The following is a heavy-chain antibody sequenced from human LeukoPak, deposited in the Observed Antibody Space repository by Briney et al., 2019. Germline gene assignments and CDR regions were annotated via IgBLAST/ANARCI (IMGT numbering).Heavy chain of an antibody. V-gene: IGHV1-69*06. CDR3: ARGGLGYGPDDY. CDR2: IIPIFGTS. CDR1: GYTFSNYA. J-gene: IGHJ4*02. D-gene: IGHD5-18*01. Sequence: ASVKVSCKASGYTFSNYAINWVRQATGQGLEWMGGIIPIFGTSNYAQKFQGRVTITADKSTNTAYMELSSLRSEDTAVYYCARGGLGYGPDDYWGQGTLVTVSS.